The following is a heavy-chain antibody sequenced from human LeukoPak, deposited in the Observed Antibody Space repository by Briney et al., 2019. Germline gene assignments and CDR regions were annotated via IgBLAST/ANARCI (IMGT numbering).Heavy chain of an antibody. CDR2: IRSKANSYAT. Sequence: QPGGSLRLSCAASGFTFSGSAMHWVRQASGKGLEWVGRIRSKANSYATAYAASVKGRFTISRDDSKNTAYLQMNSLKTEDTAVHYCTRHRSGSSSTNWFDPWGQGTLVTVSS. V-gene: IGHV3-73*01. CDR3: TRHRSGSSSTNWFDP. CDR1: GFTFSGSA. D-gene: IGHD1-26*01. J-gene: IGHJ5*02.